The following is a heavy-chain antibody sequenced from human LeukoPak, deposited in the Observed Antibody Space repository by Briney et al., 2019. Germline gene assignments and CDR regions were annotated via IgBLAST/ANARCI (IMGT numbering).Heavy chain of an antibody. V-gene: IGHV4-59*01. Sequence: SETLSLTCTVSAGSISSYYWSWIRQPPGKGLEWIGYIYYSGSTNYNPSLKSRVTISVDTSKNQFSLKLSSVTAADTAVYYCARDQVEGRHYDILTGYYNGGYYYYGMDVWGQGTTVTVSS. J-gene: IGHJ6*02. CDR1: AGSISSYY. D-gene: IGHD3-9*01. CDR2: IYYSGST. CDR3: ARDQVEGRHYDILTGYYNGGYYYYGMDV.